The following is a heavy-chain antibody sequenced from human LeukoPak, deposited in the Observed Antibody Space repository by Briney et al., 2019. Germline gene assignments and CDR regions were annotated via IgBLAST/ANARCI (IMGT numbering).Heavy chain of an antibody. D-gene: IGHD6-6*01. CDR3: ARGSGYSSSGDWFDP. Sequence: SETLSLTCTVSGGSISSYYWSWIRQPPGKGLEWIGYIYYSGSTNYNPSLKSRVTISVDTSKNQFSLKLSSVTAADTAVYYCARGSGYSSSGDWFDPWGQGTLVTVSS. V-gene: IGHV4-59*01. J-gene: IGHJ5*02. CDR2: IYYSGST. CDR1: GGSISSYY.